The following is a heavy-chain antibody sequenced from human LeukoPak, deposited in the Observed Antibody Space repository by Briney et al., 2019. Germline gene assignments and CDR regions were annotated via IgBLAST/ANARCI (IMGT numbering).Heavy chain of an antibody. D-gene: IGHD3-10*01. J-gene: IGHJ4*02. CDR3: ARVAAGTGSYDY. CDR2: INTDGTTI. CDR1: GFTLSSYW. V-gene: IGHV3-74*01. Sequence: GGSLRLSCAASGFTLSSYWMHWVRQAPGKGLVWVARINTDGTTINYADSVKGRFTISRDKAQNTLYLQMNSLRVEDTAVYHCARVAAGTGSYDYWGQGTLVTVSS.